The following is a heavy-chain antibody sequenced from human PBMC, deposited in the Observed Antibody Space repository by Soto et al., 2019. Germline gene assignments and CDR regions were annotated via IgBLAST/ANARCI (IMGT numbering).Heavy chain of an antibody. CDR1: GYTFTGYY. V-gene: IGHV1-2*02. J-gene: IGHJ6*02. Sequence: ASVKVSCKASGYTFTGYYMHWVRQAPGQGLEWMGWINPNSGGTNYAQKFQGRVTMTRDTSISTAYMELSRLRSDDTAVYYCARRAPAHYYYYCGMDVWGQGTTVTVSS. CDR3: ARRAPAHYYYYCGMDV. CDR2: INPNSGGT.